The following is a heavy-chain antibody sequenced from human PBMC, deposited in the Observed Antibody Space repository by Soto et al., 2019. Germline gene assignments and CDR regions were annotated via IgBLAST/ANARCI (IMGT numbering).Heavy chain of an antibody. CDR1: GDSVSSYSFA. CDR2: TYYRSKWYN. V-gene: IGHV6-1*01. Sequence: LPALSLTRAFSGDSVSSYSFARNRITQSPSRGLEWLGRTYYRSKWYNDYAVSVKSRININPDTSTNQFSLQLNSVAPEDTGIYYGAKAVPLRSDGMDVWGQGTTVTVSS. D-gene: IGHD1-1*01. J-gene: IGHJ6*02. CDR3: AKAVPLRSDGMDV.